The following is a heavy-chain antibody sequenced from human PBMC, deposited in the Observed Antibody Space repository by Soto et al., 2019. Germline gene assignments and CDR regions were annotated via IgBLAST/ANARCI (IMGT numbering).Heavy chain of an antibody. CDR1: GFTFSSYA. CDR3: AKCLVMFAAAGKSFDY. V-gene: IGHV3-23*01. Sequence: GGSLRLSCAASGFTFSSYAMSWVRQAPGKGLEWVSAISGSGGSTYYADSVKGRFTISRDNSKNTLYLQMNSLRAEDTAVYYCAKCLVMFAAAGKSFDYWGQGTLVTVSS. CDR2: ISGSGGST. J-gene: IGHJ4*02. D-gene: IGHD6-13*01.